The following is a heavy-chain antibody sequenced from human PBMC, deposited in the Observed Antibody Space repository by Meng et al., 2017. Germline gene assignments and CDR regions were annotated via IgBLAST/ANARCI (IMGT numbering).Heavy chain of an antibody. CDR3: ARGLSIVVVVAATWFDP. CDR1: GGSFSGYY. Sequence: QVQLQQWGAGLLKPSETLSLTCAVYGGSFSGYYWSWIRQPPGKGLEWIGEINHSGSTNYNPSLKSRVTISVDTSENQFSLKLSSVTAADTAVYYCARGLSIVVVVAATWFDPWGQGTLVTVSS. CDR2: INHSGST. V-gene: IGHV4-34*01. D-gene: IGHD2-15*01. J-gene: IGHJ5*02.